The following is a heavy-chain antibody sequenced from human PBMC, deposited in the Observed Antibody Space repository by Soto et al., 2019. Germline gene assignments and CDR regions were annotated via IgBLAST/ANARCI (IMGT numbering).Heavy chain of an antibody. J-gene: IGHJ3*02. CDR3: AKTRIVVVVAATPRSANDAFAI. CDR2: ISGSGGST. D-gene: IGHD2-15*01. Sequence: EVQLLESGGGLVQPGGSLRLSCAASGFTFSSYAMSWVRQAPGKGLEWVSAISGSGGSTYYADSVKGRFTISRDNSKNTLYLQMNSVRAEDTAVYYCAKTRIVVVVAATPRSANDAFAIWGQGTMVTVSS. CDR1: GFTFSSYA. V-gene: IGHV3-23*01.